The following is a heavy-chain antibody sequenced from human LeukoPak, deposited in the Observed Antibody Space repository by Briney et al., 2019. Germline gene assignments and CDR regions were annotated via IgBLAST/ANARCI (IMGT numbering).Heavy chain of an antibody. CDR3: ARGSMGGSGSYYRDYYYGMDV. V-gene: IGHV4-61*02. Sequence: SETLSLTCTVSGGSISSGSYYWTWIRQPAGKGLEWVGRILNGGSTNYNPSLKSRVTMSVDTSKNQFSLNLNSVTAADTAVYYCARGSMGGSGSYYRDYYYGMDVWGQGTTVTVSS. CDR1: GGSISSGSYY. D-gene: IGHD3-10*01. J-gene: IGHJ6*02. CDR2: ILNGGST.